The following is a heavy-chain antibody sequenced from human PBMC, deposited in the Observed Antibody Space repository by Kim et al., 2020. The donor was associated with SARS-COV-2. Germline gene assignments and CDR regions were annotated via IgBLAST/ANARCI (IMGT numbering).Heavy chain of an antibody. J-gene: IGHJ6*02. CDR2: INHSGST. Sequence: SETLSLTCAVYGGSFSGYYWSWIRQPPGKGLEWIGEINHSGSTNYNPSLKSRVTISVDTSKNQFSLKLSSVTAADTAVYYCARGPHYDILTGPYYYYGMGVWGQGTTVTVSS. D-gene: IGHD3-9*01. CDR3: ARGPHYDILTGPYYYYGMGV. CDR1: GGSFSGYY. V-gene: IGHV4-34*01.